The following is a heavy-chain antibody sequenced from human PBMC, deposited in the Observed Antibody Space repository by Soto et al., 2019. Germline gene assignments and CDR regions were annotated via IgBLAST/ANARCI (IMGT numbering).Heavy chain of an antibody. Sequence: PGGSLRLSCASSVFTFSSYDMHWVRQATGKGLEWVSAIGTAGDPYYPGSVKGRFTISRENAKNSLYLQMNSLRAGDTAVYYCARALSTGPYYYYYGMDVWGQGTTVTVSS. J-gene: IGHJ6*02. V-gene: IGHV3-13*05. CDR1: VFTFSSYD. CDR3: ARALSTGPYYYYYGMDV. D-gene: IGHD1-1*01. CDR2: IGTAGDP.